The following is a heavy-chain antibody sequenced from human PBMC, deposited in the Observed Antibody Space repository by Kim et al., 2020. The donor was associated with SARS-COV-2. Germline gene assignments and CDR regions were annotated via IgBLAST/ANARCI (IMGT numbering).Heavy chain of an antibody. D-gene: IGHD6-19*01. V-gene: IGHV3-21*01. Sequence: GGSLRLSCAASGFTFSSYSMNWVRQAPGKGLAWISSISSSGSYIYYADSMKVRFTISRDNARASLYLQMNSLRAEDTAVYYCARVLTSGWSYFDYWGQGTLVTVSS. CDR1: GFTFSSYS. CDR3: ARVLTSGWSYFDY. CDR2: ISSSGSYI. J-gene: IGHJ4*02.